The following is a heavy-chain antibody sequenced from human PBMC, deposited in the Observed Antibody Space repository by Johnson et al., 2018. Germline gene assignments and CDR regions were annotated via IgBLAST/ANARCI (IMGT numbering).Heavy chain of an antibody. CDR1: GYTFTSYY. J-gene: IGHJ1*01. Sequence: QLVESGAEVKKPGASVKVSCKASGYTFTSYYMHWVRQAPGQGLEWMGIINPSGGSTSYAQKFQGRVTLTRDPATSTVYMGLSSLRSEDTAVYYCGRGAAAAPYGYFQHWGQGTLVTVSS. V-gene: IGHV1-46*01. D-gene: IGHD6-13*01. CDR2: INPSGGST. CDR3: GRGAAAAPYGYFQH.